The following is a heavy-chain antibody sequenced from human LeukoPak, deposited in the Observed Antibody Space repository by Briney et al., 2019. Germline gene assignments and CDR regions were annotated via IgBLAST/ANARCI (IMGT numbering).Heavy chain of an antibody. V-gene: IGHV4-39*01. D-gene: IGHD5-18*01. J-gene: IGHJ5*02. CDR2: IYYSGST. CDR1: GGSISSSSYY. CDR3: ARCNIGYGQVANWFDP. Sequence: SETLSLTCTVSGGSISSSSYYWGWIRQPPGKGLEWIGSIYYSGSTYYNPSLKSRVTISVDTSKNQFSLKLSSVAAADTAVYYCARCNIGYGQVANWFDPWGQGTLVTVPS.